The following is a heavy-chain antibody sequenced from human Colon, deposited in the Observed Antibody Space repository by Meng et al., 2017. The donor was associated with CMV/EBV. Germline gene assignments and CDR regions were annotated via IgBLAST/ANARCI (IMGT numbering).Heavy chain of an antibody. CDR1: GFSTTNHCGG. CDR2: IHWDDDK. Sequence: TLQECCPELGYTPSTRTLARTLLGFSTTNHCGGLGSVQPPPVKAPELLALIHWDDDKSYSPSLKNRLNITEDTSKNQVVLSMTDLDPADTGTFYCARHSLTILTDWGQGALVTVSS. J-gene: IGHJ4*02. CDR3: ARHSLTILTD. D-gene: IGHD2-8*02. V-gene: IGHV2-5*02.